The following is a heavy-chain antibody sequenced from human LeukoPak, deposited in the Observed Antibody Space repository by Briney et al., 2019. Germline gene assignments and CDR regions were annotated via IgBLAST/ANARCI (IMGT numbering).Heavy chain of an antibody. V-gene: IGHV1-69*13. D-gene: IGHD2-21*02. CDR3: ASYCGGDCYPPYYYGMDV. J-gene: IGHJ6*02. Sequence: SVKVSCKASGYTFTSYYMHWVRQAPGQGLEWMGGIIPIFGTANYAQKFQGRVTITADESTSTAYMELSSLRSEDAAVYYCASYCGGDCYPPYYYGMDVWGQGTTVTVSS. CDR2: IIPIFGTA. CDR1: GYTFTSYY.